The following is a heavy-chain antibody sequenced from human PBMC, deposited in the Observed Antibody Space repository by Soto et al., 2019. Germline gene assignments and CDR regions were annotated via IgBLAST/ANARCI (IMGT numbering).Heavy chain of an antibody. V-gene: IGHV3-30*18. CDR1: GFTFSSYG. Sequence: QVQLVESGGGVVQPGRSLRLSCAASGFTFSSYGMHWVRQAPGKGLEWVAVISYDGSTKYYPDSVKGRFTSSRDNSKNTLYLQMNSLRAEDTAVYYCAKGHSSGWYYFDYWGQGTLVTVSS. D-gene: IGHD6-19*01. CDR3: AKGHSSGWYYFDY. CDR2: ISYDGSTK. J-gene: IGHJ4*02.